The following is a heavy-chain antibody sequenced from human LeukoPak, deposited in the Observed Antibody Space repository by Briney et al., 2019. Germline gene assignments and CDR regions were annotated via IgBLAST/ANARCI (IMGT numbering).Heavy chain of an antibody. J-gene: IGHJ4*02. CDR1: GFTFSSYA. CDR3: AKVRNDRGYFDY. Sequence: QAGGSLRLSCAASGFTFSSYAMHWVRQAPGKGLEWVAVISYDGSNKYYADSVKGRFTISRDNSKNTLYLQMNSLRAEDTAVYYCAKVRNDRGYFDYWGQGTLVTVSS. CDR2: ISYDGSNK. V-gene: IGHV3-30*04. D-gene: IGHD3-22*01.